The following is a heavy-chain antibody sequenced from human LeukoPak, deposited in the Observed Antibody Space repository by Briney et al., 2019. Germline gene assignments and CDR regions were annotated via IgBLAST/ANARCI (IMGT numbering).Heavy chain of an antibody. CDR3: ARYYDSSGYYLGPFDY. CDR1: GFTFDDYG. CDR2: INWNGGST. J-gene: IGHJ4*02. Sequence: GGSLRLSCAASGFTFDDYGMSWVRQAPGKGLEWVSGINWNGGSTGYADSVKGRFTTSRDNAKNSLYLQMNSLRAEDTALYYCARYYDSSGYYLGPFDYWGQGTLVTVSS. D-gene: IGHD3-22*01. V-gene: IGHV3-20*04.